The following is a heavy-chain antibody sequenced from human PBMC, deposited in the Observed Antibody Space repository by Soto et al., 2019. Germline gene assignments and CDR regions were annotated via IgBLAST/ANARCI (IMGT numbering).Heavy chain of an antibody. V-gene: IGHV4-31*03. Sequence: SETLSLTCTVSGGSISSGGYYWSWIRQHPGKGLEWIGYFYYSGSTYYNPSLKSRVTISVDTSKNQFSLKLSSVTAADTAVYYCAYCGGDCKYWPFDYWGQGTLVTVSS. CDR2: FYYSGST. D-gene: IGHD2-21*02. CDR1: GGSISSGGYY. CDR3: AYCGGDCKYWPFDY. J-gene: IGHJ4*02.